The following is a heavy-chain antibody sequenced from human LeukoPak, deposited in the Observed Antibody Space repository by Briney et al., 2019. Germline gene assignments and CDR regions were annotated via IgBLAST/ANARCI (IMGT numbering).Heavy chain of an antibody. CDR3: AKDVGLVGSGSYSFDY. Sequence: GGSLRLSCAGSGFTFRSYAMSWVRQAPGKGLQWVSSVSGTGYDTYYADSVKGRFTISRDNSENTLYLQMNSLRAEDTAVYYCAKDVGLVGSGSYSFDYWGQGTLVTVSS. D-gene: IGHD3-10*01. V-gene: IGHV3-23*01. J-gene: IGHJ4*02. CDR1: GFTFRSYA. CDR2: VSGTGYDT.